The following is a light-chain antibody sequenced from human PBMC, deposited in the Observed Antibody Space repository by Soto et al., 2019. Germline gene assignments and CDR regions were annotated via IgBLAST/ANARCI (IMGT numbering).Light chain of an antibody. Sequence: IQLTPSLSSLSASVCDRVTLTFRASQGISSYLGWYQQKPGKAPKLLIYDASSLESGVPSRFSGSGSGTEFTLTISSLQSEDFAVYYCQQYNNWWTFGQGTKV. CDR2: DAS. V-gene: IGKV1D-13*01. J-gene: IGKJ1*01. CDR3: QQYNNWWT. CDR1: QGISSY.